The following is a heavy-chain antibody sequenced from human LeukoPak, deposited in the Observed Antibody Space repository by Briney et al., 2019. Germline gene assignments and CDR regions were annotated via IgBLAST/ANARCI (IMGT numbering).Heavy chain of an antibody. D-gene: IGHD2-15*01. V-gene: IGHV3-30*04. CDR3: ARDLHCSGGSCYSGLHY. CDR1: GFTFSSYA. J-gene: IGHJ4*02. Sequence: GGSLRLSCAASGFTFSSYAMHWVRQAPGKGLAWVAVISYDGSNKYYADSVKGRFTISRDNSKNTLYLQMNSLRPEDTAVYYCARDLHCSGGSCYSGLHYWGQGTLVTVSS. CDR2: ISYDGSNK.